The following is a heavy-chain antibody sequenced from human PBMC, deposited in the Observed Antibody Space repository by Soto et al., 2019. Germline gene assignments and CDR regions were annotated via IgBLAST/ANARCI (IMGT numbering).Heavy chain of an antibody. V-gene: IGHV3-33*01. D-gene: IGHD2-15*01. CDR1: GFTFSSYG. Sequence: GGSLRLSCAASGFTFSSYGMHWVRQAPGKGLEWVAVIWYDGSNKYYADSVKGRFTISRDNSKNTLYLQMNSLRAEDTAVYYCARGASDSGGGYYFDYWGQGTLVTVSS. J-gene: IGHJ4*02. CDR2: IWYDGSNK. CDR3: ARGASDSGGGYYFDY.